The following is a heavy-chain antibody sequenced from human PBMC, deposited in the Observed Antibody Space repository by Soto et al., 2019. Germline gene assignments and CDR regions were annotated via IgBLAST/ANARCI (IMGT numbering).Heavy chain of an antibody. D-gene: IGHD3-22*01. CDR2: FDPEDGET. CDR3: ATSQTYYYDSSGYLTKGHNWFDP. V-gene: IGHV1-24*01. CDR1: GYTLTELS. J-gene: IGHJ5*02. Sequence: ASVKVSCKVSGYTLTELSMHWVRQAPGKGLEWMGGFDPEDGETIYAQKFQGRVTMTEDTSTDTACMELSSLRSEDTAVYYCATSQTYYYDSSGYLTKGHNWFDPWGQGTLVTVSS.